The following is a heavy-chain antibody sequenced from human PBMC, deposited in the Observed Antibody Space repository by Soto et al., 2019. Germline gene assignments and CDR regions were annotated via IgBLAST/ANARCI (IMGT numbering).Heavy chain of an antibody. D-gene: IGHD6-19*01. Sequence: QVQLVESGGGVVQPGRSLRLSCVASGFTFSNHGMHWVRQAPGKGLEWVAVISYDGSNKHYADSVKGRFTISRDNSKNTVDLQMNSLRAEDTAVYYCAKSSGWYINWFDPWGQGTLVTVSS. CDR2: ISYDGSNK. J-gene: IGHJ5*02. V-gene: IGHV3-30*18. CDR3: AKSSGWYINWFDP. CDR1: GFTFSNHG.